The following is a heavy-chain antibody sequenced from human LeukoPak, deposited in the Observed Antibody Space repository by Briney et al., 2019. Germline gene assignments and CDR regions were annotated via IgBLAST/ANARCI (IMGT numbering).Heavy chain of an antibody. CDR3: ARDDNYYDSRGYARPFDY. D-gene: IGHD3-22*01. CDR2: ISYDGSNK. J-gene: IGHJ4*02. V-gene: IGHV3-30*04. Sequence: GGSLRLSCAASGFTFSSYAMHWVRQAPGKGLEWVAVISYDGSNKYYADSVKGRFTISRDNSKNTLYLQMNSLRAEDTAVYYCARDDNYYDSRGYARPFDYWGQGTLVTVSS. CDR1: GFTFSSYA.